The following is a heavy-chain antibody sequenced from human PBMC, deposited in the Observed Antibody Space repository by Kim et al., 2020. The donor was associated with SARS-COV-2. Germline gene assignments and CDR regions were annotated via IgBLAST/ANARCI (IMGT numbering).Heavy chain of an antibody. J-gene: IGHJ4*02. CDR3: ATSYSTSSGCDY. V-gene: IGHV4-39*01. D-gene: IGHD6-6*01. CDR1: GVSISSSDYY. CDR2: IYYSGST. Sequence: SETLSLTCIVSGVSISSSDYYWGWIRQPPGKGLEWIGAIYYSGSTYYNPSLKSRVTISVDTSKNQFSLKLNSVTAADTAVYYSATSYSTSSGCDYLAQGT.